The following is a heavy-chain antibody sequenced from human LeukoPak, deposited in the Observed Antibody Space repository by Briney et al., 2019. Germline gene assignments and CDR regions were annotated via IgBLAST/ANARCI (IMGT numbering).Heavy chain of an antibody. CDR1: GGSISNYY. CDR3: ARFDYRINWFDP. D-gene: IGHD4-11*01. V-gene: IGHV4-59*01. Sequence: SETLSLTCTVSGGSISNYYWSWIRQPPGKGLEWIGYIYYSGSTNYNPSLKSRVTISVDTSKNQFSLKLSSVTAADTAVYYCARFDYRINWFDPWGQGTLVTVSS. J-gene: IGHJ5*02. CDR2: IYYSGST.